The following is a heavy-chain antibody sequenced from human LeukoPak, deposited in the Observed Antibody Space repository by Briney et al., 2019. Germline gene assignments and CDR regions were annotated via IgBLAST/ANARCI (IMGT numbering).Heavy chain of an antibody. Sequence: GESLKISCKGSGYSFPTYWIGWVRQIPGKGLEGMGIIYPGDSDTRYSPSFEGEVTISADKSISTAYLQWSSLKASDTAMYYCARSGTIATRRNYIDYWGQGTLVTVSS. CDR2: IYPGDSDT. D-gene: IGHD6-6*01. CDR3: ARSGTIATRRNYIDY. V-gene: IGHV5-51*01. J-gene: IGHJ4*02. CDR1: GYSFPTYW.